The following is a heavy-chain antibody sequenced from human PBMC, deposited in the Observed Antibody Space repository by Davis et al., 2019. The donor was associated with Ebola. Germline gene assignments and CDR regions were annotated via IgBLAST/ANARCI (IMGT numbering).Heavy chain of an antibody. CDR1: GGSISSSSYY. V-gene: IGHV4-30-4*08. CDR3: AREGITINDYYYYGMDV. Sequence: MPSETLSLTCTVSGGSISSSSYYWGWIRQPPGKGLEWIGHIYYRGDTYYNAPLKSRVIISVDTSKNQFSLKLSSVTAADTAVYYCAREGITINDYYYYGMDVWGKGTTVTVSS. D-gene: IGHD3-3*01. J-gene: IGHJ6*04. CDR2: IYYRGDT.